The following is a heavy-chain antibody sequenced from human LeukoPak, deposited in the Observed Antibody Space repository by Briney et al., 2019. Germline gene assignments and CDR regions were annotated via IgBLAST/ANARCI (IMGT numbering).Heavy chain of an antibody. CDR3: ARDGPGFDY. V-gene: IGHV4-59*01. CDR1: GGSISSYY. CDR2: IYYSGST. Sequence: SETLSLTCTVSGGSISSYYWSWIRQPPGKGLEWIGYIYYSGSTNYNPSLKSRVTISVDTSKYQFSLKLSSVTAADTAVYYCARDGPGFDYWGQGTLVTVSA. J-gene: IGHJ4*02.